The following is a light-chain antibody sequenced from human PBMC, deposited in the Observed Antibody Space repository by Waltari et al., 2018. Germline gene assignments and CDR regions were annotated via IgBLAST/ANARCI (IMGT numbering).Light chain of an antibody. Sequence: SCELTQPSSVSVSRGQTARITCSGDVVAKKYGRWFQQKPGQAPVLLIYKDTERPSGIPERFSGFRSGSTVTLTISGAQVEDDADYYCYSAADNKYWVFGGGTKLTVL. CDR3: YSAADNKYWV. CDR1: VVAKKY. V-gene: IGLV3-27*01. CDR2: KDT. J-gene: IGLJ3*02.